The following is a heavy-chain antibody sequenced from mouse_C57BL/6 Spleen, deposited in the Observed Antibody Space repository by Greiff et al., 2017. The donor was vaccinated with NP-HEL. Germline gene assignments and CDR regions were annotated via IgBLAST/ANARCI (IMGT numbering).Heavy chain of an antibody. V-gene: IGHV3-6*01. CDR1: GYSITSGYY. Sequence: EVQLQQSGPGLVKPSQSLSLTCSVTGYSITSGYYWNWIRQFPGNKLEWMGYISYDGSNNYNPSLKNRISITRDTSKNQFFLKLNSVTTEDTATYYCARATLFDYWGQGTTLTVSS. J-gene: IGHJ2*01. CDR2: ISYDGSN. CDR3: ARATLFDY. D-gene: IGHD6-1*01.